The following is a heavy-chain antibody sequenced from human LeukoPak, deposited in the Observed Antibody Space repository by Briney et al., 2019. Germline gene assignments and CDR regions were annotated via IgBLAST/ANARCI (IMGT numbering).Heavy chain of an antibody. CDR1: GFTFGDYA. CDR2: IRNKAYGGTT. V-gene: IGHV3-49*04. D-gene: IGHD4-23*01. Sequence: PGGSLRLSCTASGFTFGDYAMNCVRQAPGKGLEWVGFIRNKAYGGTTEYAASVKGRFTISRDDSKSIAYLQMDSLKTEDTAVYYCTRNDPRTVVTRYFDYWGQGTLVTVSS. J-gene: IGHJ4*02. CDR3: TRNDPRTVVTRYFDY.